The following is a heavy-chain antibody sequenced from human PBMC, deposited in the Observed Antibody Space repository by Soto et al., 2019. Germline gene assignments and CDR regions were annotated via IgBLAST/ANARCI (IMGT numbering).Heavy chain of an antibody. CDR3: AGTPGIAAAGTVNYYYYYGMDV. V-gene: IGHV1-69*13. CDR2: IIPIFGTA. Sequence: SVKVSCKASGGTFSSYAISWVRQAPGQGLEWMGGIIPIFGTANYAQKFQGRVTITADESTSTAYMELSSLRSEDTAVYYCAGTPGIAAAGTVNYYYYYGMDVWGQGTTVTVSS. D-gene: IGHD6-13*01. J-gene: IGHJ6*02. CDR1: GGTFSSYA.